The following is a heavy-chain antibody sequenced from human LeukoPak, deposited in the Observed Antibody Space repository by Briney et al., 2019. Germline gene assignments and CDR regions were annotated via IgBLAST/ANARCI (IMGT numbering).Heavy chain of an antibody. V-gene: IGHV3-33*06. CDR1: GFTFSSYG. D-gene: IGHD3-22*01. CDR3: AKELDDSSGYYQRYYYYYMDV. J-gene: IGHJ6*03. Sequence: PGGSLRLSCAASGFTFSSYGMHWVRQAPGKGLEWVAVIWYDGSNKYYADSVKGRFTISRDNSKNTLYLQMNSLRAEDTAVYYCAKELDDSSGYYQRYYYYYMDVWGKGTKVTVSS. CDR2: IWYDGSNK.